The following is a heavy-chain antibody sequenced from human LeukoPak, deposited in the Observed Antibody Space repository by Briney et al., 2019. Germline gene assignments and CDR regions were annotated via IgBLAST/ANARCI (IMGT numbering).Heavy chain of an antibody. CDR3: VKGVTMVRGSREFDY. J-gene: IGHJ4*02. D-gene: IGHD3-10*01. V-gene: IGHV3-30-3*01. CDR2: ISYDGSNK. Sequence: GRSLRLSCAASGFTFSSYAMHWVRQAPGKGLEWVAVISYDGSNKYYAGSVKGRFTISRDNSKNTVYLQMNNLRAEDTAIFYCVKGVTMVRGSREFDYWGQGTLVTVSS. CDR1: GFTFSSYA.